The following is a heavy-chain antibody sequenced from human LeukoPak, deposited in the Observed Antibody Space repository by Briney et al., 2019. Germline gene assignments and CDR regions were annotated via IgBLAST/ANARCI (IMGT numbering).Heavy chain of an antibody. CDR2: IYRSGST. V-gene: IGHV4-30-2*01. Sequence: SETLSLTCAVSGGSISSGGYSWSWIRQPPGTGLEWIGYIYRSGSTYYNPSLKSRVTISVDRSKNQFSLKLSSVTAADTAVYYCARGRGRVGRLPNFDYWGQGTLVTVSS. J-gene: IGHJ4*02. D-gene: IGHD3-16*01. CDR3: ARGRGRVGRLPNFDY. CDR1: GGSISSGGYS.